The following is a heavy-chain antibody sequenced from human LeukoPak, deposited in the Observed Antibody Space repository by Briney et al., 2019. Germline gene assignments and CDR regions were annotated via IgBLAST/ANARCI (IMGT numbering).Heavy chain of an antibody. J-gene: IGHJ4*02. CDR1: GYTFTSYG. D-gene: IGHD6-13*01. Sequence: GASVKVSCKASGYTFTSYGISWVRQAPGEGLEWMGWINPNSGDTNYAQKFQGRVTMTRDTSISTAYMELRRLRSDDTAVYYCARGVGSAAGVFDYWGQGTLVSVSS. V-gene: IGHV1-2*02. CDR3: ARGVGSAAGVFDY. CDR2: INPNSGDT.